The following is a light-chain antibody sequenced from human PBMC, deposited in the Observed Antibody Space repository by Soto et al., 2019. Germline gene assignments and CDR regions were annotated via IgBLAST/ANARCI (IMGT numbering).Light chain of an antibody. CDR2: EAI. J-gene: IGLJ3*02. CDR3: CSLSNGATWL. CDR1: NSDVGSHNF. Sequence: QSALTQPASVSGSPGQSITISCTGTNSDVGSHNFVSWYQQYPGKAPKILIYEAIKRPSGLSNRFSGSKSGNTASLTISWLQAEDEADYYGCSLSNGATWLFGGGTKVTVL. V-gene: IGLV2-23*01.